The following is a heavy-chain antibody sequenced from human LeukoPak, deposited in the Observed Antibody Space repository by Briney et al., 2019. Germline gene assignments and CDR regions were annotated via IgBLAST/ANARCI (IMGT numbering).Heavy chain of an antibody. Sequence: ASETLSLTCTVSGGSITSSSHYWGWIRQSPGKGLEWIGSIYYSGGTYYNPSLKSRVTISVDTSKNQFSLKLSSVTAADTAVYYCVGYQYTSGWYGFGTKPPGWFDPWGQGTLVTVSS. J-gene: IGHJ5*02. CDR3: VGYQYTSGWYGFGTKPPGWFDP. V-gene: IGHV4-39*01. CDR2: IYYSGGT. D-gene: IGHD6-19*01. CDR1: GGSITSSSHY.